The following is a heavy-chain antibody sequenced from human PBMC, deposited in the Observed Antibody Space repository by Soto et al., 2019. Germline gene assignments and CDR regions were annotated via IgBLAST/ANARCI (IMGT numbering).Heavy chain of an antibody. CDR2: IYYSGST. Sequence: QVQLQESGPGLVKPSETLSLTCTVSGGSVSSGSYYWSWIRQPPGKGLEWIGYIYYSGSTNYNPSLKSRVTISVDTSKNQFSLKLSSVTAADTAVYYGARGPGYYYDSSGYYYWFDPWGQGTLVTVSS. V-gene: IGHV4-61*01. CDR3: ARGPGYYYDSSGYYYWFDP. J-gene: IGHJ5*02. D-gene: IGHD3-22*01. CDR1: GGSVSSGSYY.